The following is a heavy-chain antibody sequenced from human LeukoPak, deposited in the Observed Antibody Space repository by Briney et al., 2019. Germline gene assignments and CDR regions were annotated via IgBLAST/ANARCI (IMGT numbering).Heavy chain of an antibody. D-gene: IGHD6-13*01. J-gene: IGHJ4*02. CDR3: ASIAAAGTPSDY. V-gene: IGHV1-69*04. CDR2: IIPILGIA. Sequence: SVKASCKASGGTFSSYAISWVRQAPGQGLEWMGRIIPILGIANYAQKFQGRVTITADKSTSTAYMELSSLRSEDTAVYYCASIAAAGTPSDYWGQGTLVTVSS. CDR1: GGTFSSYA.